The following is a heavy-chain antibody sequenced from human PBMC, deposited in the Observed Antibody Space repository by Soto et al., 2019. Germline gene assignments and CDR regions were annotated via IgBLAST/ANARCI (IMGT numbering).Heavy chain of an antibody. J-gene: IGHJ6*02. D-gene: IGHD3-10*01. CDR3: ARYRFQWFGEFGGMDV. Sequence: QVQLVESGGGVVQPGRSLRLSCAASGFTFNTYAMHWVRQAPGKGLEWVAVIWYDGSNKYYGDSVNGRFTISRDNSKNTLYLQMNSLRAEDTAVYYCARYRFQWFGEFGGMDVWGQGTTVTVSS. CDR1: GFTFNTYA. V-gene: IGHV3-33*01. CDR2: IWYDGSNK.